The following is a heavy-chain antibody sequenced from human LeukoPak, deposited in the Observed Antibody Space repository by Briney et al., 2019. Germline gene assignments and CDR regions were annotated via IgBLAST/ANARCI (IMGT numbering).Heavy chain of an antibody. CDR3: ARGYCSSTSCYTPSWFDP. J-gene: IGHJ5*02. Sequence: SETLSLTCTVSGGSISSYYWSWIRQPPGKGLEWIGYIYYSGSTNYNPSLKSRVTISVDTSKNQFSLKLSSVTAADTAVYYCARGYCSSTSCYTPSWFDPWGQGTLDTVSS. D-gene: IGHD2-2*02. CDR2: IYYSGST. CDR1: GGSISSYY. V-gene: IGHV4-59*01.